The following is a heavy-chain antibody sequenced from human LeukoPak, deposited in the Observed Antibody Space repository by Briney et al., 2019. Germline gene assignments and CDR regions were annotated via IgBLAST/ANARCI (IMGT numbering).Heavy chain of an antibody. V-gene: IGHV4-30-2*01. CDR3: ARTYYYGSGSSRGRWFDP. CDR2: IYHSGST. J-gene: IGHJ5*02. CDR1: GGSISSGGYS. D-gene: IGHD3-10*01. Sequence: SETLSLTCAVSGGSISSGGYSWSCIRQPPGKGLEWIGYIYHSGSTYYNPSLKSRVTISVDRSKNQFSLKLSSVTAADTAVYYCARTYYYGSGSSRGRWFDPWGQGTLVTVSS.